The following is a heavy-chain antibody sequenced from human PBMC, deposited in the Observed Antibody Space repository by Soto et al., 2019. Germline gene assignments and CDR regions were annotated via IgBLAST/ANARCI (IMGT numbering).Heavy chain of an antibody. CDR1: GFPFSSYS. Sequence: GGSLRLSCAASGFPFSSYSMNWVRQAPGKGLECVSSISSSSSYIYYADSVKGRFTISRDNAKNSLYLQMNSLRAEDTAVYYCASTDSSGYIYYLDYWGQGALLTVSS. J-gene: IGHJ4*02. V-gene: IGHV3-21*01. CDR3: ASTDSSGYIYYLDY. D-gene: IGHD3-22*01. CDR2: ISSSSSYI.